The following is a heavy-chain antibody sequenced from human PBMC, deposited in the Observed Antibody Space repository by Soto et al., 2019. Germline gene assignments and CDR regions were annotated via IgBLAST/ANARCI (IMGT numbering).Heavy chain of an antibody. CDR2: MNPNSGNT. Sequence: QVQLVQSGAEVKKPGASVKVSCKASRDTFRTYDINWVRQATGQGLDWMGWMNPNSGNTGYAQKFQGRVTMTRDTSINQAYRELSSLRSEDTAVYYCATSPPRKDIVLDWGQGTLVTGSS. V-gene: IGHV1-8*01. D-gene: IGHD2-15*01. CDR3: ATSPPRKDIVLD. CDR1: RDTFRTYD. J-gene: IGHJ4*02.